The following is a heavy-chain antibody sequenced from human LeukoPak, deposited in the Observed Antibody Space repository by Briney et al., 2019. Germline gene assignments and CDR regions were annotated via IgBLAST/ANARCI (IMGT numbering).Heavy chain of an antibody. CDR3: ARDFYDSSGYYDY. V-gene: IGHV3-53*01. D-gene: IGHD3-22*01. Sequence: GGSLRLSCAASGFTVSSNYMSWVRQAPGKGLEWVSVIYSGGSTYYADSVKGRFTISRDNSKNTLYLQMNSLRAEDTAVYYCARDFYDSSGYYDYWGQGTLVTVSS. CDR2: IYSGGST. J-gene: IGHJ4*02. CDR1: GFTVSSNY.